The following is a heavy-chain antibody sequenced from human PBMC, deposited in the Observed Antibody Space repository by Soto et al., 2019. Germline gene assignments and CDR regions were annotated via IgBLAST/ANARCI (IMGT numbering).Heavy chain of an antibody. CDR2: IWYDGSNK. Sequence: GGSLRLSCAASGFTFSSYGMHWVRQAPGKGLEWVAVIWYDGSNKYYADSVKGRFTISRDNSKNTLYLQMNSLRADDTAVYYCASRSSGWYFDYWGQGTLVTVSS. V-gene: IGHV3-33*08. J-gene: IGHJ4*02. CDR3: ASRSSGWYFDY. CDR1: GFTFSSYG. D-gene: IGHD6-19*01.